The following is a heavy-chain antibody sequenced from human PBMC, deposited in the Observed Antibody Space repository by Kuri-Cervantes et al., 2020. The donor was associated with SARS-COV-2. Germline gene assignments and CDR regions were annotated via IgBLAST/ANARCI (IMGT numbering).Heavy chain of an antibody. CDR3: AGELGSDAFDI. Sequence: GESLKISCAASGFTFSSYAMSWVRQAPGKGLEWVAVISYDGSNKYYADSVKGRFTISRDNSKNTLYLQMNSLRAEDTAVYYCAGELGSDAFDIWGQGTMVTVSS. D-gene: IGHD7-27*01. CDR2: ISYDGSNK. J-gene: IGHJ3*02. V-gene: IGHV3-30-3*01. CDR1: GFTFSSYA.